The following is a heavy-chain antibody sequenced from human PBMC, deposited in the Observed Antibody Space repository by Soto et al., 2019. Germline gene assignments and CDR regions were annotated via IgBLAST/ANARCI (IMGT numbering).Heavy chain of an antibody. CDR1: GGSISGYY. J-gene: IGHJ6*02. CDR2: VYYSGGA. V-gene: IGHV4-59*01. Sequence: SETLSLTCTVSGGSISGYYWSWIRQPPGKGLEWIGNVYYSGGAKYNPSVKRRVSISVDTSKNQFSLNLSSVTAAHTAVYYCTRDGDGRMTTNPYYYYGMDVWGPGITVTVSS. D-gene: IGHD2-21*02. CDR3: TRDGDGRMTTNPYYYYGMDV.